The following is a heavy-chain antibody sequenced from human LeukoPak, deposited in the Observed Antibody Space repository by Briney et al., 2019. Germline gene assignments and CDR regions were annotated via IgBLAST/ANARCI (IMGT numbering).Heavy chain of an antibody. J-gene: IGHJ3*02. CDR3: ARDFRPDYYDSSGFDI. CDR1: GFTFSSYW. Sequence: GGSLRLSCAASGFTFSSYWMHWVRQAPGKGLVWVSRINSDGSSTSYADSVKGRFTISRDNAKSTLYLQMNSLRAEDTAVYYCARDFRPDYYDSSGFDIWGQGTMVTVSS. V-gene: IGHV3-74*01. D-gene: IGHD3-22*01. CDR2: INSDGSST.